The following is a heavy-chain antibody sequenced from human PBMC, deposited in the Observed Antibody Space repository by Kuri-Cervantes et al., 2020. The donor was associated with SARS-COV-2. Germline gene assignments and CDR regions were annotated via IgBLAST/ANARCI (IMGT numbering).Heavy chain of an antibody. CDR2: ISSSSTI. J-gene: IGHJ4*02. Sequence: GESLKISCAASGFTFSDYYMNWVRQAPGEGLEWVSSISSSSTIYYADSVKGRFTIPRDNAKNSLYLQMNSLRAEDTAVYYCARASLQEYSGSYFHYFDYWGQGTLVTVSS. V-gene: IGHV3-69-1*02. D-gene: IGHD1-26*01. CDR3: ARASLQEYSGSYFHYFDY. CDR1: GFTFSDYY.